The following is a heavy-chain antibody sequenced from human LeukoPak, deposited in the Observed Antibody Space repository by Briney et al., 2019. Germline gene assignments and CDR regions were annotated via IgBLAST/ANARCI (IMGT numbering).Heavy chain of an antibody. D-gene: IGHD3-10*01. CDR3: ARDRTGPLSYYYGIDP. V-gene: IGHV4-61*01. CDR1: GGSISSGSYY. J-gene: IGHJ5*02. CDR2: IYYSGST. Sequence: SETLSLTCTVSGGSISSGSYYWSWIRQPPGKGLEWIGYIYYSGSTNYNPSLKSRVTISVDTSKNQFSLKLSSVTAADTAVYYCARDRTGPLSYYYGIDPWGQGTLVTVSS.